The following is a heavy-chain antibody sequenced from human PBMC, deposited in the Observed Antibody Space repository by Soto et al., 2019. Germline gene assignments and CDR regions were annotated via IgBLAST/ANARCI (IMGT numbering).Heavy chain of an antibody. CDR3: VLLWFGFQPRAEHVFDY. J-gene: IGHJ4*02. V-gene: IGHV4-34*01. CDR2: INHSGST. D-gene: IGHD3-10*01. Sequence: SESLSPTWLLYADSSTGHYCKWTRHLKGKGLEWIGEINHSGSTNYNPSLKSRVTISVDTSKNQFSLKLSSVTAADTAVYYCVLLWFGFQPRAEHVFDYWGQGTLVTVS. CDR1: ADSSTGHY.